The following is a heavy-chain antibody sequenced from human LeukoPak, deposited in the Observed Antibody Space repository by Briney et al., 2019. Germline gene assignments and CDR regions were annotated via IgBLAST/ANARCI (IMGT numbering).Heavy chain of an antibody. CDR3: ARDPGLWFGEFLSADY. Sequence: GGSLRLSCAASGFTFDDYAMHWVRQAPGKGLEWVSGISWNSGSIGYADSVKGRFTISRDNAKNSLYLQMNSLRAEDTAVYYCARDPGLWFGEFLSADYWGQGTLVTVSS. D-gene: IGHD3-10*01. CDR1: GFTFDDYA. V-gene: IGHV3-9*01. CDR2: ISWNSGSI. J-gene: IGHJ4*02.